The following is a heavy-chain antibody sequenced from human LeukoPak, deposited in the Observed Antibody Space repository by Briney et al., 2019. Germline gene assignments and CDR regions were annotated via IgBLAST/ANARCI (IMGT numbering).Heavy chain of an antibody. CDR3: AREGPFSYGDGYNWAFDI. CDR2: IYSGGST. V-gene: IGHV3-66*01. D-gene: IGHD5-12*01. J-gene: IGHJ3*02. Sequence: GGSLRLSCAASGFTVSSNYMSWVRQAPGKGLEWVSVIYSGGSTYYADSVKGRFTISRDNSKNTLYLQMNSLRAEDTAVYYCAREGPFSYGDGYNWAFDIWGQGTMVTVSS. CDR1: GFTVSSNY.